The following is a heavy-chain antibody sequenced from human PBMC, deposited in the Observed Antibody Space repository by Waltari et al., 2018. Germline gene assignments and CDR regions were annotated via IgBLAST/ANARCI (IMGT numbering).Heavy chain of an antibody. D-gene: IGHD6-19*01. V-gene: IGHV4-59*11. J-gene: IGHJ4*02. CDR2: IYYSEST. Sequence: QVQLQESGPGLVTPSETLSLTCTVSGGSISSRYWRWLRQPPGKGLEWIGYIYYSESTNYNPSLKSRVTISVDTSKNQFSLKLSSVTAADTAVYYCASGAVAGYFDYWGQGTLVTVSS. CDR3: ASGAVAGYFDY. CDR1: GGSISSRY.